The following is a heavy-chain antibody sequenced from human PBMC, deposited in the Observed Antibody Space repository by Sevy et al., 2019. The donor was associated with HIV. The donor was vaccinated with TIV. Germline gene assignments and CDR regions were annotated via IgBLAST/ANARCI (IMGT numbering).Heavy chain of an antibody. D-gene: IGHD4-17*01. CDR2: IYYSGST. V-gene: IGHV4-39*01. CDR1: GGSISSSSYY. Sequence: LFLTCTVSGGSISSSSYYWGWIRQPPGKGLEWIGSIYYSGSTYYNPSLKSRVTISVDTSKNQFSLKLSSVTAADTAVYYCARHRWVTTHWFDPWGQGTLVTVSS. CDR3: ARHRWVTTHWFDP. J-gene: IGHJ5*02.